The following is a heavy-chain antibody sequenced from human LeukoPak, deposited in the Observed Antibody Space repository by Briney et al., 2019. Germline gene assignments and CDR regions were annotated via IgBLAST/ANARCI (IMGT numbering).Heavy chain of an antibody. CDR3: ARLDLTSRLDPRKYSSGWHGNY. V-gene: IGHV5-51*01. CDR1: GYSFTSYW. D-gene: IGHD6-19*01. Sequence: GESLKISCKGSGYSFTSYWIGWVRQMPGKGLEWMGIIYPGDSDTRYSPSFQGQVTISADKSISTAYLQWSSLKASGTAMYYCARLDLTSRLDPRKYSSGWHGNYWGQGTLVTVSS. CDR2: IYPGDSDT. J-gene: IGHJ4*02.